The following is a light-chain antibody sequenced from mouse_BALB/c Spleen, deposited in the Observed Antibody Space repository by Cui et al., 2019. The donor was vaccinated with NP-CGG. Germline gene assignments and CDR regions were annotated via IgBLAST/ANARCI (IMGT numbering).Light chain of an antibody. V-gene: IGLV1*01. CDR1: TGAVTTSNY. CDR2: GTN. CDR3: ALWYSNHWV. Sequence: QAVVTQESALTTSPGETVTLTCRSSTGAVTTSNYANWVQEKPDHLFTGLIGGTNNRAQGVPARFSGSLIGDKAALTITGAQTEDEALYFCALWYSNHWVFGGGTKLTVL. J-gene: IGLJ1*01.